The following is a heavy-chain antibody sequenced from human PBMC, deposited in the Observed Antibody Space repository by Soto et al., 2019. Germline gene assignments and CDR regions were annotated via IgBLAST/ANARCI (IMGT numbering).Heavy chain of an antibody. J-gene: IGHJ3*02. V-gene: IGHV2-70*04. D-gene: IGHD3-22*01. Sequence: SGPTLVNPTQTLTLTCTFSGFSLSTSGMRVSLIRQPPGKALEWLARIDWDDDKFYSTSLKTRLTISKDTSKNQVVLTMTNMDPVDTATYYCARTGYYDSSGYHQVDAFDIWGQGTMVTVSS. CDR3: ARTGYYDSSGYHQVDAFDI. CDR1: GFSLSTSGMR. CDR2: IDWDDDK.